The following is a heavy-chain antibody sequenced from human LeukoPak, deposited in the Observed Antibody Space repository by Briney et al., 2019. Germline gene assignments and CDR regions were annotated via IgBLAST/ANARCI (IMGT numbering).Heavy chain of an antibody. CDR1: GFTFSSYA. D-gene: IGHD1-26*01. CDR2: ISYDGSNK. CDR3: ARDSEWGLRGRVLDY. V-gene: IGHV3-30*04. Sequence: GGSLRLSCAASGFTFSSYAMHWVRQAPGKGLEWVAVISYDGSNKYYADSVKGRFTISRDNSKNTLYLQMNSLRAEDTAVHYCARDSEWGLRGRVLDYWGQGTLVTVSS. J-gene: IGHJ4*02.